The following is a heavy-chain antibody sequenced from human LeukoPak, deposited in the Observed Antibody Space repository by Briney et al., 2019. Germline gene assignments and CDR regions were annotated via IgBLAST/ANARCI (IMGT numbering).Heavy chain of an antibody. CDR1: GYTFTSYD. J-gene: IGHJ6*02. D-gene: IGHD6-13*01. CDR2: MNPNSGNT. V-gene: IGHV1-8*01. Sequence: ASVKVSCKASGYTFTSYDINWVRQATGQGLEWMGWMNPNSGNTGYAQKFQGRVTMTRNTSISTAYMELSSLRSEDTAVYYCARTISGSWYTGLIYYGMDVWGQGTTVTVSS. CDR3: ARTISGSWYTGLIYYGMDV.